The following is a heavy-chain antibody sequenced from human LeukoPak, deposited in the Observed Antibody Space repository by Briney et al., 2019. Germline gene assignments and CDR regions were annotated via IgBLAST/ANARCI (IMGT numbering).Heavy chain of an antibody. J-gene: IGHJ4*02. CDR1: GFTFSSYG. CDR3: AKDRDELVPDY. CDR2: ISYDGSNK. Sequence: GGSLRLSRAASGFTFSSYGMHWVRQAPGKGLEWVAVISYDGSNKYYADSVKGRFTISRDNSKNTLYLQMNSLRAEDTAVYYCAKDRDELVPDYWGQGTLVTVSS. V-gene: IGHV3-30*18. D-gene: IGHD3-9*01.